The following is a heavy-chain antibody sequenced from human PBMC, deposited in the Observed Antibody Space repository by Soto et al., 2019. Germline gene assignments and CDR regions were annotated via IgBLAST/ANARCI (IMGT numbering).Heavy chain of an antibody. CDR1: NGSSSRNY. Sequence: SQTLSLTCTVSNGSSSRNYSSWIRQSPGKGLEWIRNIYYSGSTNYNPTLKSRVTMSVDTSKKQFTLKLSSVTAADTGVYFCARSFMVPVDFFDYWGQGTPVTVSS. V-gene: IGHV4-59*01. J-gene: IGHJ4*02. D-gene: IGHD3-10*01. CDR2: IYYSGST. CDR3: ARSFMVPVDFFDY.